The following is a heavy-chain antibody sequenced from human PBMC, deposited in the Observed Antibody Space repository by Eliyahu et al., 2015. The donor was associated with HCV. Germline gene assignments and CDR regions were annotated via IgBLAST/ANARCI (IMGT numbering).Heavy chain of an antibody. CDR3: ARESVGQQLLTYYFDY. V-gene: IGHV3-33*01. Sequence: QVQLVESGGGVVQPGRSLRLSCAASGFTFSSFGMHWVRQAPGKGLEWVAVIWYDGSNKYYADSVKGRFTISRDNSKNTLYLQMNSLRAEDTAVYHCARESVGQQLLTYYFDYWGQGTLVTVSS. CDR2: IWYDGSNK. D-gene: IGHD6-13*01. CDR1: GFTFSSFG. J-gene: IGHJ4*02.